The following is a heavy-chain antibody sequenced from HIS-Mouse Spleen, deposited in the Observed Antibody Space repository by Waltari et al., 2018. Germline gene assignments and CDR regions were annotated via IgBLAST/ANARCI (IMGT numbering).Heavy chain of an antibody. Sequence: EVQLGETGGGLIQPGGSLRLSCAASGFTASSTYMSWARQAPGKGLEWVSVIYSGGSTYYADSVKGRFTISRDNSKNTLYLQMNSLRAEDTAVYYCARPSLGTDAFDIWGQGTMVTVSS. CDR1: GFTASSTY. CDR3: ARPSLGTDAFDI. J-gene: IGHJ3*02. V-gene: IGHV3-53*02. CDR2: IYSGGST. D-gene: IGHD7-27*01.